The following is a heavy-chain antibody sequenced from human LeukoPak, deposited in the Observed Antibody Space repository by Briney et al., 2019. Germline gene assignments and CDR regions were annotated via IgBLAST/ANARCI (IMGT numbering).Heavy chain of an antibody. Sequence: SETLSLTCTVSGGSISSSSYYWGWIRQPPGKGLEWIGSIYYSGSTYYNPSLKSRVTISVDTSKNQFSLKLSSVTAADTAVYYCARLVPAGDRDYWGQGTLVTVST. CDR2: IYYSGST. V-gene: IGHV4-39*01. D-gene: IGHD7-27*01. CDR1: GGSISSSSYY. J-gene: IGHJ4*02. CDR3: ARLVPAGDRDY.